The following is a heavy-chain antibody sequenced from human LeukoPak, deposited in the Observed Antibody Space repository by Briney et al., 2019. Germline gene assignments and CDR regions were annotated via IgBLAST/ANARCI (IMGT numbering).Heavy chain of an antibody. Sequence: GGSLRLSCAASGFTFSSYEMNWVRQAPGKGLEWVSYISSSGPNIYYADSVKGRFTISRDNAKNSLYLQMNSLRDEDTAVYYCARKRTGSFTFDYWGQGSLVTVSS. D-gene: IGHD2-8*02. V-gene: IGHV3-48*03. CDR2: ISSSGPNI. J-gene: IGHJ4*02. CDR1: GFTFSSYE. CDR3: ARKRTGSFTFDY.